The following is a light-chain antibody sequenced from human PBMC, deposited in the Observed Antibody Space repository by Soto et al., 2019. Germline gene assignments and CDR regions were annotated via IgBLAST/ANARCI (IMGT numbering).Light chain of an antibody. CDR3: QQYGSSIT. V-gene: IGKV3-20*01. Sequence: EIVLTQSPGTLSLSPGEGAILSCRGSHIINNNYLAWYQQKPGQAPRLLTYGASSRATGIPDRFSGGGSGTDFTLTVTRLEPEDFAVYYCQQYGSSITFGQGTRLEIK. CDR1: HIINNNY. J-gene: IGKJ5*01. CDR2: GAS.